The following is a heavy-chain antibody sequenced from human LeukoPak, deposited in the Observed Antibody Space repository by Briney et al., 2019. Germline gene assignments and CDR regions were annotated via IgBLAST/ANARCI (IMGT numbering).Heavy chain of an antibody. CDR3: ASLLLTTSY. J-gene: IGHJ4*02. D-gene: IGHD2/OR15-2a*01. CDR1: GFAFDDYG. CDR2: INWNGGST. V-gene: IGHV3-20*04. Sequence: GGSLRLSCVASGFAFDDYGMNWFRQAPAKGLEWVSGINWNGGSTAYADSVKGRFTISRDNAKNSLYLQMNSLGAEDTALYFCASLLLTTSYWGQGTLVTVSS.